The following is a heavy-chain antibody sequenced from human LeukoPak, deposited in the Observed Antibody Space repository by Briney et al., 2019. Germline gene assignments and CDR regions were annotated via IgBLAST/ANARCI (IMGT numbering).Heavy chain of an antibody. CDR2: INHSGST. CDR1: GGPFSGYY. V-gene: IGHV4-34*01. Sequence: SETLSLTCAVYGGPFSGYYWSWIRQPPGKGLEWIGEINHSGSTNYNPSLKSRVTISVDTSKNQFSLKLSSVTAADTAVYYCATGYSYTYWGQGTLVTVSS. J-gene: IGHJ4*02. CDR3: ATGYSYTY. D-gene: IGHD5-18*01.